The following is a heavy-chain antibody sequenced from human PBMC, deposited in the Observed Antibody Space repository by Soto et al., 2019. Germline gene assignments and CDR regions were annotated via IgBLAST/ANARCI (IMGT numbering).Heavy chain of an antibody. CDR3: ASRYFDVDY. D-gene: IGHD3-9*01. J-gene: IGHJ4*02. CDR1: GGSFSGYY. CDR2: INHSGST. V-gene: IGHV4-34*01. Sequence: PSETLSLTCAVYGGSFSGYYWSWIRQPPGKGLEWIGEINHSGSTNYNPSLKSRVTISVDTSKNQFSLKLSSVTAADTAVYYCASRYFDVDYWGQGTLVTVSS.